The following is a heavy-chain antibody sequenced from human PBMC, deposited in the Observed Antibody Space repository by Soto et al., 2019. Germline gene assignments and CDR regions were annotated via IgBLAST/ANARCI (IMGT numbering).Heavy chain of an antibody. CDR1: GFAFSGSA. J-gene: IGHJ5*02. CDR2: IRSKGHNYAT. Sequence: GGSLRLSCAASGFAFSGSAMYWVRQASGKGPEWVGRIRSKGHNYATEYAASVKGRFTISRDDSKNTAYLQMDSLQTEDTAVYYCTRDLFSYDYSGILWFDPWGQGTLVTVSS. D-gene: IGHD3-16*01. V-gene: IGHV3-73*01. CDR3: TRDLFSYDYSGILWFDP.